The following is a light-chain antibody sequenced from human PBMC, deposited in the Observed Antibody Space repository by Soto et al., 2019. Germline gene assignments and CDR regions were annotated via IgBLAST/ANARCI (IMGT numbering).Light chain of an antibody. CDR1: QSVSGW. CDR2: DAS. Sequence: DIQMTQSPSTLSASVGATVTVTCRASQSVSGWLAWYQQKPGEAPKLLIYDASSLESGVPSRFSGSGSGTEFTLTISSLQPEDFGIYYCQQYKNYWTFGQGTKVDIK. J-gene: IGKJ1*01. V-gene: IGKV1-5*01. CDR3: QQYKNYWT.